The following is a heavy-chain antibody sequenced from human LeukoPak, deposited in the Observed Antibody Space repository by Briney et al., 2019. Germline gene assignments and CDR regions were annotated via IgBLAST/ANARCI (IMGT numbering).Heavy chain of an antibody. CDR2: ISYDGSNK. V-gene: IGHV3-30*18. Sequence: TGGSLRLSCAASGFTFSSYGMHWVRQAPGKGLEWVAVISYDGSNKYYADSVKGRFTISRDNSKNTLYLQMNSLRAEDTAVYYCAKDGSSELFDYWGQGTLVTVPS. J-gene: IGHJ4*02. CDR3: AKDGSSELFDY. D-gene: IGHD1-26*01. CDR1: GFTFSSYG.